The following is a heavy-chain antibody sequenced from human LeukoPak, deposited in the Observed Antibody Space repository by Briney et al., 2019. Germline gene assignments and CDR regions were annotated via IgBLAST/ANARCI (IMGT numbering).Heavy chain of an antibody. J-gene: IGHJ4*02. V-gene: IGHV3-21*01. CDR2: ISSSSSNI. D-gene: IGHD2-2*01. Sequence: GGYLTLSCVASGFTFSTYSMNWVRQAQGKGLEWVSSISSSSSNIYYADSVKGRFTISRDNAENSLYLQMNSLRAEDTAVYYCARDRENIVLVPATRNDYWGQGTLVTVSS. CDR1: GFTFSTYS. CDR3: ARDRENIVLVPATRNDY.